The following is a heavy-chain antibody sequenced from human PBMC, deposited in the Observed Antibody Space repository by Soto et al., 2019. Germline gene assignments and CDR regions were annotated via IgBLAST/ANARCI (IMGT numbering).Heavy chain of an antibody. CDR2: IYTSGST. Sequence: QVQLQESGPGLVKPSETLSLTCTVSGGSISSYHWSWIRQPAGKGLEWIGRIYTSGSTNYNPSLKSRVTLSGDTSKNQFSLKVSSVTAADTAVYYCAIGVVRYYYGMDVWGQGTTVTVSS. J-gene: IGHJ6*02. CDR1: GGSISSYH. D-gene: IGHD2-8*01. CDR3: AIGVVRYYYGMDV. V-gene: IGHV4-4*07.